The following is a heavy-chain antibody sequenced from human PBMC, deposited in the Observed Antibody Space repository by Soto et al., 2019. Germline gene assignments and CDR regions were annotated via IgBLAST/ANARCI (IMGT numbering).Heavy chain of an antibody. Sequence: QVQLVESGGGVVQPGRSLRLSCAASGFTFSTHAMHWVRQAPGKALECVAIVSFDGSNKYYADSVKGRFTISRDNSKNTLYLQMRGLTADDTAVYYCERDHTGLAPAGGGRIGQWGQGTVVTVSS. J-gene: IGHJ4*02. D-gene: IGHD6-13*01. CDR2: VSFDGSNK. CDR1: GFTFSTHA. V-gene: IGHV3-30-3*01. CDR3: ERDHTGLAPAGGGRIGQ.